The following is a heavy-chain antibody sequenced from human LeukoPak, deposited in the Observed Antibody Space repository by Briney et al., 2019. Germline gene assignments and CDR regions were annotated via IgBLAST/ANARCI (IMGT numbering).Heavy chain of an antibody. J-gene: IGHJ4*02. CDR3: AKTWYSTSMDY. Sequence: QPGGSLRLSCAASGFTLRNYAMSWVRQAPGKGLECVSVISNSGDDTYYADSVKGRFTTSRDNSRNMLYLQMNSLRAEDTAVYHCAKTWYSTSMDYWGQGTLVAVSS. D-gene: IGHD6-6*01. CDR1: GFTLRNYA. CDR2: ISNSGDDT. V-gene: IGHV3-23*01.